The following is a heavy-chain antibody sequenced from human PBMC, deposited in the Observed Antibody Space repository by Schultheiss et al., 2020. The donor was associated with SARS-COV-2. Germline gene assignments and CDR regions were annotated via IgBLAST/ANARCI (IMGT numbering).Heavy chain of an antibody. CDR3: ARDVASVDVGMVDY. Sequence: GGSLRLSCAASGFTFSSYGMHWVRQAPGKGLEWVSAISGSGGSTYYADSVKGRFTISRDNSKNTLYLQMNSLRAEDTAVYYCARDVASVDVGMVDYWGQGTLVTVSS. CDR1: GFTFSSYG. D-gene: IGHD5-18*01. CDR2: ISGSGGST. J-gene: IGHJ4*02. V-gene: IGHV3-23*01.